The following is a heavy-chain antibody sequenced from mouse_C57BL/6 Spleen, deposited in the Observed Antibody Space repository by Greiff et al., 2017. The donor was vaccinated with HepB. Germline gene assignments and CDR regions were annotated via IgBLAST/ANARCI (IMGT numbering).Heavy chain of an antibody. V-gene: IGHV7-3*01. CDR3: ARYLYGKEGYYFDY. CDR1: GFTFTDYY. J-gene: IGHJ2*01. CDR2: IRNKANGYTT. D-gene: IGHD2-1*01. Sequence: EVKLVESGGGLVQPGGSLILSCAASGFTFTDYYMSWVRQPPGKALEWLGFIRNKANGYTTEYSASVKGRFTISRDNSQSILYLQMNALRAEDSATYYCARYLYGKEGYYFDYWGQGTTLTVSS.